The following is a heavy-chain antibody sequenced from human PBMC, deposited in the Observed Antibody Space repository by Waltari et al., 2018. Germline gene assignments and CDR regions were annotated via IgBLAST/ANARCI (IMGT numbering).Heavy chain of an antibody. CDR2: IYPYDSDT. CDR1: GYTFATYW. Sequence: EVQLVQSATEVKRPGAPLKISCKGLGYTFATYWIGGVRQVPGKGLEWMGIIYPYDSDTRYSPSLQGHVSISVDSSINTAYLQWDSLNASDSAIYFCARSASTSARYFLHWGQGTLVTVSS. CDR3: ARSASTSARYFLH. J-gene: IGHJ1*01. V-gene: IGHV5-51*01. D-gene: IGHD3-9*01.